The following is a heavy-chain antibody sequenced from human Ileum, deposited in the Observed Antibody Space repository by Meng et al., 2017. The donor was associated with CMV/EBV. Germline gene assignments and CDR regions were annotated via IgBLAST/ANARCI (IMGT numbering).Heavy chain of an antibody. D-gene: IGHD2-2*01. Sequence: GQLEPWGAGLLTASEYRSPTCAVYGGSFRGPDWSWIGQPSGKELEGSGEYNHSRSRQHNPSLKTRVNISVHKPKTQFFAKLSSENAAERDVDYYARGVVGGSFDSWGQGTLVTVSS. CDR3: ARGVVGGSFDS. J-gene: IGHJ4*02. CDR1: GGSFRGPD. CDR2: YNHSRSR. V-gene: IGHV4-34*01.